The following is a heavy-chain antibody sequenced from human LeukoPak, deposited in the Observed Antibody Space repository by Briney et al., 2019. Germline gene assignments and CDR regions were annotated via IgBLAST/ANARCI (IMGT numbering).Heavy chain of an antibody. D-gene: IGHD3-22*01. V-gene: IGHV3-30*04. CDR3: AKRGTANYYDNSGYFWAGDY. Sequence: GGSLRLSCAASGFTFSSYAMHWVRQAPGKGLEWVAVISYDGSNKYYADSVKGRFTISGDNSKNTLYLQMNSLRAEDTAVYYCAKRGTANYYDNSGYFWAGDYWGQGTLVTVSS. CDR2: ISYDGSNK. CDR1: GFTFSSYA. J-gene: IGHJ4*02.